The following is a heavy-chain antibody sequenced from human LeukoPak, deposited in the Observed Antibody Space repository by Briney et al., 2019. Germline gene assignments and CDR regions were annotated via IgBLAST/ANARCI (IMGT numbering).Heavy chain of an antibody. J-gene: IGHJ5*02. CDR1: GGSFSGYY. V-gene: IGHV4-34*01. Sequence: SETLSLTCAVYGGSFSGYYWSWIRQPPGKGLEWIGEINHSGSTNYNPSLKSRVTISVDTSKNQFSLKLSSVTAADTAVYYCARHVRVHSNWYLILFNWFDPWGQGTLVTVSS. CDR2: INHSGST. CDR3: ARHVRVHSNWYLILFNWFDP. D-gene: IGHD6-13*01.